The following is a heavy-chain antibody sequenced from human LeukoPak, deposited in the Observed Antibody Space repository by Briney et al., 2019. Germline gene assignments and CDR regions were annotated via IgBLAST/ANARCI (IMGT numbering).Heavy chain of an antibody. V-gene: IGHV3-74*01. D-gene: IGHD6-19*01. J-gene: IGHJ5*02. CDR2: INSDGSST. Sequence: GGSLRLSCAASGFTFSSYWMHWVRQAPGRGLVWVSRINSDGSSTSYADSVKGRFTISRDNAKNTLYLQMNSLRAEDTAVYYCARENSSGWYDWFDPWCQGTLVTVSS. CDR1: GFTFSSYW. CDR3: ARENSSGWYDWFDP.